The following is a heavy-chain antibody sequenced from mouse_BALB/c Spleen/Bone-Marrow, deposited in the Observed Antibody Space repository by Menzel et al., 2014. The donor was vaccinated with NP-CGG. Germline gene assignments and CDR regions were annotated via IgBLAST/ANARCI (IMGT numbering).Heavy chain of an antibody. CDR3: ARGGNYAWFAY. CDR2: ISSGSSTT. J-gene: IGHJ3*01. Sequence: VKLVESGGGLVQPGGSRKLSCAASGFTFXSFGMHWVRQAPENGLEWVAYISSGSSTTYYADTVKGRFTISRDNPKNXLFLQMTSLRSEDTAMYYCARGGNYAWFAYWGQGTLVTVSA. CDR1: GFTFXSFG. D-gene: IGHD2-1*01. V-gene: IGHV5-17*02.